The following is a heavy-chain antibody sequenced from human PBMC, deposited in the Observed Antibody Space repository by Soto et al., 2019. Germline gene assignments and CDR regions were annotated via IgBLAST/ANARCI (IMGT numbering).Heavy chain of an antibody. J-gene: IGHJ3*02. CDR2: IYHSGST. V-gene: IGHV4-4*02. CDR1: SGSISSSNW. CDR3: ARDNYDILTGYTSGFDI. D-gene: IGHD3-9*01. Sequence: QVQLQESGPGLVKPSGTLSLTCAVSSGSISSSNWWSWVRQPPGKGLEWIGEIYHSGSTNYNPFLKCRVTISVDKSKNQFSLKLGSVTAADTAGYYCARDNYDILTGYTSGFDIWGQGTMVTVSS.